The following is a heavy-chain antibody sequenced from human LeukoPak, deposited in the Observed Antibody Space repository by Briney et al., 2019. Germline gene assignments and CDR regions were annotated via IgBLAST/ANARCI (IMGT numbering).Heavy chain of an antibody. CDR3: ARVRLDYYDSSGYPRGYYYYGMDV. CDR2: INHSGST. V-gene: IGHV4-34*01. Sequence: SETLSLTCAVYGGSFSGYYWSWIRQPPGKGLEWIGEINHSGSTNYNPSLKSRVTISVDTSKNQFSLKLSSVTAADTAVYYCARVRLDYYDSSGYPRGYYYYGMDVWGQGTTVTVSS. CDR1: GGSFSGYY. J-gene: IGHJ6*02. D-gene: IGHD3-22*01.